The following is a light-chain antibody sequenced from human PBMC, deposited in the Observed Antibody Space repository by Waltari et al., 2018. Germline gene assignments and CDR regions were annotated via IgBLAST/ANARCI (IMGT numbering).Light chain of an antibody. V-gene: IGLV5-45*02. J-gene: IGLJ2*01. Sequence: QAVVTQPSSLSASPGASASLTCTFRSGINVGTYRIYWYQQKPGSPPQYLLRYKSDSDNQQGSGVPSRFSGSKDASANAGILLISGLQSEDEADYYCMIWHNSAVVFGGGTKLTVL. CDR2: YKSDSDN. CDR1: SGINVGTYR. CDR3: MIWHNSAVV.